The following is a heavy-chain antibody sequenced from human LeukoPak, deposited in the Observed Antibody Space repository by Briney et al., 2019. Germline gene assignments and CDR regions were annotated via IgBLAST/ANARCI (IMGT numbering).Heavy chain of an antibody. Sequence: ASVKVSCKASGYTFTGYYMHWVRQAPGQGLGWMGWINPNSGGTNYAQKFQGRVTMTRDTSISTAYMELSRLRSDDTAVYYCARPMDDFWSGYLDHYYYYMDVWGKGTTVTVSS. J-gene: IGHJ6*03. CDR1: GYTFTGYY. CDR2: INPNSGGT. V-gene: IGHV1-2*02. CDR3: ARPMDDFWSGYLDHYYYYMDV. D-gene: IGHD3-3*01.